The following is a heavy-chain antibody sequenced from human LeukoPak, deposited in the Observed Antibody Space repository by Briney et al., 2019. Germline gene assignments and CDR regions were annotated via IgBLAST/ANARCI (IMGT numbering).Heavy chain of an antibody. D-gene: IGHD2-21*02. V-gene: IGHV1-24*01. CDR2: FDPEDGET. CDR1: GYTLTELS. Sequence: GASVKVSCKVSGYTLTELSMHWVRQAPGKGLEWMGGFDPEDGETIYAQKFQGRVTMTEDTSTDTAYMEVSSLRSEDTAVYYCASMTITAVTGVNWGQGTLVAVST. CDR3: ASMTITAVTGVN. J-gene: IGHJ4*02.